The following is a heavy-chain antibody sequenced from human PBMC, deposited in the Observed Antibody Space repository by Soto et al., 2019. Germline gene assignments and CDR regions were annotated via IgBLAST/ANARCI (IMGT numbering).Heavy chain of an antibody. CDR3: ARGSSIAARPEYNWFDP. CDR2: INPNSGGT. Sequence: ASVKVSCKASGYTFTGYYMHWVRQAPGQGLEWMGWINPNSGGTNYAQKFQGWVTMTRDTSISTAYMELSRLRSDDTAVYYCARGSSIAARPEYNWFDPWGQGTLVTVSS. V-gene: IGHV1-2*04. D-gene: IGHD6-6*01. J-gene: IGHJ5*02. CDR1: GYTFTGYY.